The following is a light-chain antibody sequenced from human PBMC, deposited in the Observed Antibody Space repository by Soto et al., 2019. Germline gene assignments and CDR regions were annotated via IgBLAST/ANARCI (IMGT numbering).Light chain of an antibody. CDR1: QSISTW. Sequence: DIQMTQSPSTLSASVGDRVTMTCRASQSISTWLAWYQQKPGKAPDLLIYKASSLQSGVPSRFSGSGSGTQFTLTISSLPPDDFATYYCQQYNSWPLSFGGGTKVEIK. J-gene: IGKJ4*01. CDR2: KAS. V-gene: IGKV1-5*03. CDR3: QQYNSWPLS.